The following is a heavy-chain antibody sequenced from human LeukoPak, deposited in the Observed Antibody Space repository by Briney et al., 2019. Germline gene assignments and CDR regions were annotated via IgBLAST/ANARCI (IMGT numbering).Heavy chain of an antibody. V-gene: IGHV3-30*03. CDR3: ARVGYDILTGYFDY. CDR1: GFTFSRYG. D-gene: IGHD3-9*01. CDR2: ISYDGNNN. Sequence: PGGSLRLSCAASGFTFSRYGMHWVRQAPGRGLEWVALISYDGNNNYYADSVKGRFTISRDNSKNTLYLQMNSLRAEDTAVYFCARVGYDILTGYFDYWGQGTLVTVSS. J-gene: IGHJ4*02.